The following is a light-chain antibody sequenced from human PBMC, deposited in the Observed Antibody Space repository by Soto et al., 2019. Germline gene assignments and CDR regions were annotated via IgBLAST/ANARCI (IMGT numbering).Light chain of an antibody. J-gene: IGKJ1*01. V-gene: IGKV1-13*02. CDR3: TVSACQSDP. Sequence: IQVTKSPVSLSLSLADRVTITCRASQGISNYLAWYQQKPGKVPKLLIYDASSLESGVPSRFSGSGSGTEFTLTISSLQPDDFIPYYSTVSACQSDPFAEGTKL. CDR2: DAS. CDR1: QGISNY.